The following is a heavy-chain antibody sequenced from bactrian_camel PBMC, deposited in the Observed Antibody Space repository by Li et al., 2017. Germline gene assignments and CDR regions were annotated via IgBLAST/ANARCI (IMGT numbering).Heavy chain of an antibody. J-gene: IGHJ6*01. V-gene: IGHV3-3*01. CDR2: MNDNAGGT. CDR1: GISLTTSC. CDR3: AAAEHLSMGWVPPGSCGS. Sequence: HVQLVESGGGSVQAGGSLRLSCAVSGISLTTSCVGWFRQTPDKEREGVALMNDNAGGTFYADSSVEGRFTISRDRAKNTLYLRMSDLKPEDTAVYYCAAAEHLSMGWVPPGSCGSWGQGTQVT. D-gene: IGHD5*01.